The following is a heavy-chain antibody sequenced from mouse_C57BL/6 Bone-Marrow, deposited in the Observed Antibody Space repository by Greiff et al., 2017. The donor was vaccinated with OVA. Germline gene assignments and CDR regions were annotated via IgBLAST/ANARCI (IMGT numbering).Heavy chain of an antibody. J-gene: IGHJ2*01. V-gene: IGHV1-64*01. D-gene: IGHD1-1*02. Sequence: QVQLQQSGAELVRPGASVKLSCKASGYTFTSYWMHWVKQRPGQGLEWIGMIHPNSGSTNYNEKFKSKATLTVDKSSSTAYMQLSSLTSEDSAVYYCASELWWFDYWGQGTTLTVSS. CDR1: GYTFTSYW. CDR3: ASELWWFDY. CDR2: IHPNSGST.